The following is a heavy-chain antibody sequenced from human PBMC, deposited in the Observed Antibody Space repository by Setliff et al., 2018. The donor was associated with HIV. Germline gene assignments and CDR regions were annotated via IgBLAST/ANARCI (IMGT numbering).Heavy chain of an antibody. CDR1: GYVFIAYG. CDR2: IGPYNGRT. J-gene: IGHJ3*01. CDR3: AGDDGGYNYAEAFDV. Sequence: ASVKVSCKTSGYVFIAYGMSWVRRAPGQGREWRGWIGPYNGRTEYAQEFQGRVSLTIDTSASTAYMEPRSLRSDDTAVYYCAGDDGGYNYAEAFDVWGQGTMVTVAS. D-gene: IGHD3-16*01. V-gene: IGHV1-18*01.